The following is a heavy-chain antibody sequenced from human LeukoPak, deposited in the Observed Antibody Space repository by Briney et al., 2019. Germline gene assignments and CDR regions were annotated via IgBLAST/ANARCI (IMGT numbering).Heavy chain of an antibody. J-gene: IGHJ4*02. CDR2: INQDGTEK. D-gene: IGHD3-10*01. Sequence: GGSLRLSCAASGFTFTTYWMSWVRQLPRKGLEWVANINQDGTEKYYVDSVKGRFTISRDNAKNSLDPQMNSLRVEDTGIYYCVKVAKYYYGSETYYFFEHWGQGTPVTASS. CDR1: GFTFTTYW. V-gene: IGHV3-7*01. CDR3: VKVAKYYYGSETYYFFEH.